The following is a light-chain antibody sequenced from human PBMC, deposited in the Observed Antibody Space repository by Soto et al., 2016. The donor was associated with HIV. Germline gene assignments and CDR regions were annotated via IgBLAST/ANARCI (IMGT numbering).Light chain of an antibody. Sequence: DIQLTQSPSFLSASVGDRVTITCRASQGISSYLAWYQQKPGKAPKLLICGASTLQSGVPSRFSGSGSGTEFTLTISSLQPEDFAAYYCQQLNSYPYTFGQGTKAWRSN. CDR2: GAS. CDR3: QQLNSYPYT. V-gene: IGKV1-9*01. J-gene: IGKJ2*01. CDR1: QGISSY.